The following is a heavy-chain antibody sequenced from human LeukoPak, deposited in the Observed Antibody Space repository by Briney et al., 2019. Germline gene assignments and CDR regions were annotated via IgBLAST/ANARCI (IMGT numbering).Heavy chain of an antibody. CDR2: ISGSVGGT. CDR3: ASGLYSSSP. CDR1: GFTFSNYA. Sequence: GGSLRLSCAASGFTFSNYAMSWVRQAPGKGREWVSAISGSVGGTYYAGSVKGRFTISRDNSKNTLYLQMNSLRAEATVVYSCASGLYSSSPWGQGTLVTVSP. J-gene: IGHJ4*02. D-gene: IGHD6-6*01. V-gene: IGHV3-23*01.